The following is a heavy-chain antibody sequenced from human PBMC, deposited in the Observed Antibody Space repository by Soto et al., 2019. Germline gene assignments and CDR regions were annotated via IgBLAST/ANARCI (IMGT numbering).Heavy chain of an antibody. CDR3: AREGKADRNCFDP. CDR2: IYYSGST. J-gene: IGHJ5*02. D-gene: IGHD6-6*01. V-gene: IGHV4-61*01. Sequence: SETLSLTCTVSGGSVSSGSYYWSWIRQSPGKGLEWIGYIYYSGSTNYNPTLKSRVTISVDTSKNQFSLKLSSVTAADTAVYYFAREGKADRNCFDPWCQGTLVSV. CDR1: GGSVSSGSYY.